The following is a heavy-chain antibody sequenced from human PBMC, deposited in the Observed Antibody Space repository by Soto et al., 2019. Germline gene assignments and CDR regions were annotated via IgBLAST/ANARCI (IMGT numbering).Heavy chain of an antibody. J-gene: IGHJ3*01. Sequence: QVHLVQSGGEVKKPGASVKISCQTSGYTFSNYGITWVRQAPGQGLEWVGWVNGDSGNTNYAQNMEGRDTMTTDASTATADMELRNLRSDDTATYYCARGTGLNDGSDLWGQGTVVSVSS. CDR3: ARGTGLNDGSDL. CDR2: VNGDSGNT. CDR1: GYTFSNYG. V-gene: IGHV1-18*01.